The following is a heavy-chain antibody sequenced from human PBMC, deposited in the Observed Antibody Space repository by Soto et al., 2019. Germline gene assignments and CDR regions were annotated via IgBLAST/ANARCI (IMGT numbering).Heavy chain of an antibody. CDR2: INHSGST. J-gene: IGHJ4*02. D-gene: IGHD5-18*01. CDR1: GGSFSGYY. Sequence: SETLSLTCAVYGGSFSGYYWSWIRQPPGKGLEWIGFINHSGSTNYNPSLKSRITISVDRSKNQFSLKLSSVTAADTAVYYCASTGGDGYNWFDYWGQGTLVTVSS. CDR3: ASTGGDGYNWFDY. V-gene: IGHV4-34*01.